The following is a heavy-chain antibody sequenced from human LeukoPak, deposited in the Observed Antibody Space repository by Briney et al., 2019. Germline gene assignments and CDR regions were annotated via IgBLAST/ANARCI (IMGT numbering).Heavy chain of an antibody. CDR3: ARELGPYYDFWSGYNNFDY. V-gene: IGHV1-18*01. D-gene: IGHD3-3*01. CDR1: GYTFTSYG. CDR2: ISAYNGNT. Sequence: GASVKVSCKASGYTFTSYGISRVRQAPGQGLEWMGWISAYNGNTNYAQKLQGRVTMTTDTSTSTAYMELRSLRSDDTAVYYCARELGPYYDFWSGYNNFDYWGQGTLVTVSS. J-gene: IGHJ4*02.